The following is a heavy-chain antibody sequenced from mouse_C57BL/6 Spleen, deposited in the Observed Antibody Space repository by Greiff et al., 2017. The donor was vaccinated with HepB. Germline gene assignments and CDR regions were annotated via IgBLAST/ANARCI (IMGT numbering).Heavy chain of an antibody. CDR3: ARRAYYSNYEGYAMDY. CDR2: IYPGDGDT. J-gene: IGHJ4*01. D-gene: IGHD2-5*01. Sequence: VQPGASVKISCKASGYAFSSSWMNWVKQRPGKGLEWIGRIYPGDGDTNYNGKFKGKATLTADKSSSTAYMQLSSLTSEDSAVYFCARRAYYSNYEGYAMDYWGQGTSVTVSS. CDR1: GYAFSSSW. V-gene: IGHV1-82*01.